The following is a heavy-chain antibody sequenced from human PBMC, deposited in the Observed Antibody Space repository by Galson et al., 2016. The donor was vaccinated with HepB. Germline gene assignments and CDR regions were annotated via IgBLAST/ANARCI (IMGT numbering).Heavy chain of an antibody. D-gene: IGHD5-24*01. CDR1: GFTFSSYA. V-gene: IGHV3-30*14. CDR3: VKDQIAMATGAFDI. CDR2: ISYDGGNK. J-gene: IGHJ3*02. Sequence: SLRLSCAASGFTFSSYAIHWVRQAPGKGLEWVAVISYDGGNKYYADSVKGRFTISRDNSKNTLFLQMNSLRAKDTALYYCVKDQIAMATGAFDIWGQGTMVTVSS.